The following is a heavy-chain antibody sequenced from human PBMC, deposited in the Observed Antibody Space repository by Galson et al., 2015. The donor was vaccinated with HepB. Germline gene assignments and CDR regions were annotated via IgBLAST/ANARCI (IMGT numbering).Heavy chain of an antibody. CDR1: GYSFSSYW. V-gene: IGHV5-51*01. CDR2: IYPGDSDT. Sequence: QSGAEVKKPGGSLRISCKGSGYSFSSYWIGWVRQMPGKGLEWMGIIYPGDSDTRYSPSFQGQATISADKSISTAYLQWSSLKAADTAMYYCARWGGVSGRWFVPWGQGTLFTVSS. D-gene: IGHD2-8*02. J-gene: IGHJ5*02. CDR3: ARWGGVSGRWFVP.